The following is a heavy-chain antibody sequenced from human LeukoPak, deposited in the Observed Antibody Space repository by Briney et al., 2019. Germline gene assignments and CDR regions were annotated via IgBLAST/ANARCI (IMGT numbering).Heavy chain of an antibody. D-gene: IGHD3-22*01. V-gene: IGHV3-30*04. CDR1: GFTFSSYA. Sequence: GGSLRLSCAASGFTFSSYAMHWVRQAPGKGLEWVAVISYDGSNKYYADSVKGRFTISRDNSKNTLYLQMNSLRAEDTAVYYCARVGHYYDSSGYWGFDYWGQGTLVTVSS. CDR2: ISYDGSNK. J-gene: IGHJ4*02. CDR3: ARVGHYYDSSGYWGFDY.